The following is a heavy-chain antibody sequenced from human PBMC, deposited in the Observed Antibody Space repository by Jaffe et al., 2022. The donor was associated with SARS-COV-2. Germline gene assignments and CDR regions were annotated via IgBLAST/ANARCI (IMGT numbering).Heavy chain of an antibody. J-gene: IGHJ6*02. CDR3: ARENSLGAQLVRQGANWGRGYYYYGMDV. V-gene: IGHV3-7*01. D-gene: IGHD1-26*01. CDR2: IKQDGSEK. Sequence: EVQLVESGGGLVQPGGSLRLSCAASGFTFSSYWMSWVRQAPGKGLEWVANIKQDGSEKYYVDSVKGRFTISRDNAKNSLYLQMNSLRAEDTAVYYCARENSLGAQLVRQGANWGRGYYYYGMDVWGQGTTVTVSS. CDR1: GFTFSSYW.